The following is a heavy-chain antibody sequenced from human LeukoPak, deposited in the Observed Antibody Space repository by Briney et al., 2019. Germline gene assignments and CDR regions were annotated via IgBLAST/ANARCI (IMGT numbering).Heavy chain of an antibody. J-gene: IGHJ5*02. D-gene: IGHD5-12*01. CDR2: INPNSGGT. V-gene: IGHV1-2*02. CDR3: ARDPRRGYSGYDRGWFDP. CDR1: GYTFTGYY. Sequence: ASVKVSCTASGYTFTGYYMHWVRQAPGQGLEWMGWINPNSGGTNYAQKFQGRVTMTRDTSISTAYMELSRLRSDDTAVYYCARDPRRGYSGYDRGWFDPWGQGTLVTVSS.